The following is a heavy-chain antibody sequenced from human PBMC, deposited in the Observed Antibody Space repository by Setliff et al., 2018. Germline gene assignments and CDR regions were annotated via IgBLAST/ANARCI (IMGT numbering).Heavy chain of an antibody. CDR1: GYTFTNFW. CDR3: AVDYFLSGSYYY. CDR2: IYPRDSHT. D-gene: IGHD3-10*01. V-gene: IGHV5-51*01. Sequence: PGESLTISCKASGYTFTNFWIGWVRQMPGKGLEWVGTIYPRDSHTAYSPAFQGQVTMSVDKSLNTAYLQWSSLKASDSAIYYCAVDYFLSGSYYYWGQGTLVTVSS. J-gene: IGHJ4*01.